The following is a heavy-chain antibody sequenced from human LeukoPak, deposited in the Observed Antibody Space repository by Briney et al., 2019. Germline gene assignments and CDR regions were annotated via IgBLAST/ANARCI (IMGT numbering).Heavy chain of an antibody. Sequence: ASVKVSCKASGYTFTSYGISWVRQAPGQGLEWMGWISAYNGNTNSAQKLQGRVTMTTDTSTSTAYMELRSLRSDDTAVYYCARDLLQSDPGVTDHWGQGTLVTVSS. CDR2: ISAYNGNT. V-gene: IGHV1-18*01. J-gene: IGHJ4*02. D-gene: IGHD4-23*01. CDR3: ARDLLQSDPGVTDH. CDR1: GYTFTSYG.